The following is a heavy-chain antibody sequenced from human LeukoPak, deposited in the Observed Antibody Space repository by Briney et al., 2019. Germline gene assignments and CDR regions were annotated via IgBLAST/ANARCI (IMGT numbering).Heavy chain of an antibody. CDR1: GFTFSSYG. J-gene: IGHJ4*02. V-gene: IGHV3-23*01. CDR3: AKDRGVATIYYFDY. CDR2: ISSSGSST. D-gene: IGHD5-12*01. Sequence: GGSLRLSCAASGFTFSSYGMSWVRQAPGKGLEWVSAISSSGSSTYYADSVKGRFTISRGNSKNTLYLQMNSLRAEDTAVYYCAKDRGVATIYYFDYWGQGTLVTVSS.